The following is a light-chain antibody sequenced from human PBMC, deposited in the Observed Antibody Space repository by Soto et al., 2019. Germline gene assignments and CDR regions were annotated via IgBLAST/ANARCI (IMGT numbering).Light chain of an antibody. CDR2: EGS. CDR1: SSDVGGYSL. J-gene: IGLJ3*02. Sequence: QSALTQPASVSGSPGQSITVSCTGTSSDVGGYSLVSWYHQNPGKAPKLVIYEGSKRPSGVSNRLSGSKSGNTASLAISGLQSGDEADYYCATWDDTLNGRVFGGGTKLTVL. V-gene: IGLV2-14*02. CDR3: ATWDDTLNGRV.